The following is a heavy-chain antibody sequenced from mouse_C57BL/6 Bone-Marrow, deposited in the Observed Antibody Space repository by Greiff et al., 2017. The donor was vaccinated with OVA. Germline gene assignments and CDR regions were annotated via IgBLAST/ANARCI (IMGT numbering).Heavy chain of an antibody. Sequence: QVQLKQPGAELVRPGSSVKLSCKASGYTFTSYWMHWVKQRPIQGLEWIGNIDPSDSETHYNQKFKDKATLTVDKSSSTAYMQLSSLTSEDSAVYYCARDYDGYYPAWFAYWGQGTLVTVSA. V-gene: IGHV1-52*01. CDR3: ARDYDGYYPAWFAY. D-gene: IGHD2-3*01. CDR2: IDPSDSET. CDR1: GYTFTSYW. J-gene: IGHJ3*01.